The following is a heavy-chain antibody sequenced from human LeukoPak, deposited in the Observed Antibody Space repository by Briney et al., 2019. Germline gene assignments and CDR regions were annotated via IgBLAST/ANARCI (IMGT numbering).Heavy chain of an antibody. CDR1: GGSISSYY. V-gene: IGHV4-59*01. D-gene: IGHD6-13*01. Sequence: SETLSLTCTVSGGSISSYYWSWIRQPPGKGLEWIGYIYYSGSTNYNPSLKSRVTISVDTSKNQFSLKLSSVTAADTAVYCCARTGSSWYKYFDYWGQGTLVTVSS. CDR2: IYYSGST. J-gene: IGHJ4*02. CDR3: ARTGSSWYKYFDY.